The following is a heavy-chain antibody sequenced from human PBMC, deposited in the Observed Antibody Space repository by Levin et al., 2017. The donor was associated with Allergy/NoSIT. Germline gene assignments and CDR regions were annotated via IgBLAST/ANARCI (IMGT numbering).Heavy chain of an antibody. CDR1: GFTFSTSW. Sequence: GGSLRLSCVASGFTFSTSWMHWVRQGPGKGLVWVSRINGDGSTTSYADSVKGRFTISRDNAKNTLYLQMNSLRAEDTAVYYCTRSSSTTCYCWGQGTLVTVSS. CDR3: TRSSSTTCYC. D-gene: IGHD2-2*01. CDR2: INGDGSTT. V-gene: IGHV3-74*01. J-gene: IGHJ4*02.